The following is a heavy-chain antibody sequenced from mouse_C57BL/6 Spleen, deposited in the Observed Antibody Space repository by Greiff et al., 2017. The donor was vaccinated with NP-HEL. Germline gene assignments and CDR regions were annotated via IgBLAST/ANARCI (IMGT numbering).Heavy chain of an antibody. Sequence: VQLQQPGAELVRPGTSVKLSCKASGYTFTSYWMHWVKQRPGQGLEWIGVIDPSDSYTNYNQKFKGKATLTVDTSSSTAYMQLSSLTSEDSAVYYCARSPMVTFDYWGQGTTLTVSS. J-gene: IGHJ2*01. CDR1: GYTFTSYW. CDR3: ARSPMVTFDY. V-gene: IGHV1-59*01. D-gene: IGHD2-2*01. CDR2: IDPSDSYT.